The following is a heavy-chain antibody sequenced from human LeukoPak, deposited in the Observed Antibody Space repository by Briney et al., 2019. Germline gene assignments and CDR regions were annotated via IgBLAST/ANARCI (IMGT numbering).Heavy chain of an antibody. CDR1: GFTFSYHA. V-gene: IGHV3-64*01. Sequence: GSPRLSRAASGFTFSYHAMPWVRQASRKGLEIFSAISSNGGSTYYANSVKGRFTISRDNSKNTLYLQMGSLRAEDMAVYYCARRGSSYYYYYMDVWGKGTTVTVSS. J-gene: IGHJ6*03. D-gene: IGHD6-6*01. CDR3: ARRGSSYYYYYMDV. CDR2: ISSNGGST.